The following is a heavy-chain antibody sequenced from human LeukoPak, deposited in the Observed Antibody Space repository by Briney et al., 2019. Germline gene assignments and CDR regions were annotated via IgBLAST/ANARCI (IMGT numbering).Heavy chain of an antibody. J-gene: IGHJ3*02. V-gene: IGHV4-34*01. D-gene: IGHD2-2*01. CDR3: ARYSLYCSSTSCYAFDI. CDR2: INHSGST. CDR1: GGSFSGYY. Sequence: SETLSLTCAVYGGSFSGYYWSWIRQPPGKGLEWIGEINHSGSTNYNPSLKSRVTISVDTSKNQFSLKLSSVTAADTAVYYCARYSLYCSSTSCYAFDIWGQGTMVTVSS.